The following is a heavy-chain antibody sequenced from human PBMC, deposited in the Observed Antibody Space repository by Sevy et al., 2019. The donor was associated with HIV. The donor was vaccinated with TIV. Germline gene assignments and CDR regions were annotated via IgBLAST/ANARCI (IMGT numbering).Heavy chain of an antibody. CDR1: GYTFTSYD. D-gene: IGHD4-17*01. V-gene: IGHV1-8*03. J-gene: IGHJ6*03. Sequence: GESLKISCKASGYTFTSYDINWVRQATGQGLEWMGWMNPNSGNTGYAQKFQGRVTITRNTSISTAYMELSSLRSEDTAVYYCARWFAATVTGSYYYYYMDVWGKGTTVTVSS. CDR2: MNPNSGNT. CDR3: ARWFAATVTGSYYYYYMDV.